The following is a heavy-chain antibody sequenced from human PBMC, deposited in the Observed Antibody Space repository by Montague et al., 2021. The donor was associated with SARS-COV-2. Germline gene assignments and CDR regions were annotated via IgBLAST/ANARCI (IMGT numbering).Heavy chain of an antibody. Sequence: SETLSLTCTVSGGSISSYYWSWIRQPPGKGLEWIGYIYYSGSNNYNTPFKSRVTISVDTPKNQFFLKLSSVTAADKAVYYCAGTYYDFWSGFIHTYYMAVWGKGTTVTVSS. CDR1: GGSISSYY. CDR3: AGTYYDFWSGFIHTYYMAV. V-gene: IGHV4-59*01. CDR2: IYYSGSN. J-gene: IGHJ6*03. D-gene: IGHD3-3*01.